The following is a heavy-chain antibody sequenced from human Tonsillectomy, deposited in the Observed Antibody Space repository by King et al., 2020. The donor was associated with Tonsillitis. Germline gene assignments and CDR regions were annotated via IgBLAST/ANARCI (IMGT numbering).Heavy chain of an antibody. CDR1: GGSISSYY. J-gene: IGHJ3*02. CDR3: AGPWEYRRGIPGAFDI. D-gene: IGHD3-16*01. V-gene: IGHV4-59*08. CDR2: IYYSGST. Sequence: LQLQESGPGLVKPSETLSLTCTVSGGSISSYYWNWIRQPPGKGLEWIGYIYYSGSTNYNPSLKSRVTISVDTSKNQFSLKLSSVTAADTAVYYCAGPWEYRRGIPGAFDIWGQGTMVTVSS.